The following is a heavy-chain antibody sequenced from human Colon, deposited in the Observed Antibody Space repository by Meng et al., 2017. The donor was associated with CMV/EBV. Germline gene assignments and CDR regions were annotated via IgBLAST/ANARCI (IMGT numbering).Heavy chain of an antibody. CDR3: VRSSGWSLFDY. J-gene: IGHJ4*02. D-gene: IGHD6-19*01. V-gene: IGHV1-2*03. Sequence: QVQLVQSWTAVKELRAAVTVPCKTSGYTFSDYYMNWVQQAPGQGLEWMGWIRSDVSATNYAQKFRGRVTMTRYASVSTAYMELSGLTSDDTAVYFCVRSSGWSLFDYWGPGALVTVSS. CDR2: IRSDVSAT. CDR1: GYTFSDYY.